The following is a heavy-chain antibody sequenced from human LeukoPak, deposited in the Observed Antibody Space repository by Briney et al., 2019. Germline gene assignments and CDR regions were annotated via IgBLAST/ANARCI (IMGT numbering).Heavy chain of an antibody. CDR3: ARVTDSSGWYWYFDY. CDR1: GFTFSSYG. V-gene: IGHV3-33*01. CDR2: IWYDGSNK. D-gene: IGHD6-19*01. J-gene: IGHJ4*02. Sequence: GGSLRLSCAASGFTFSSYGMHWVRQAPGKGLDWVAVIWYDGSNKYYADSVKGRFTISRDNSKNTLYLQMNSLRAEDTAVYYCARVTDSSGWYWYFDYWGQGTLVTVSS.